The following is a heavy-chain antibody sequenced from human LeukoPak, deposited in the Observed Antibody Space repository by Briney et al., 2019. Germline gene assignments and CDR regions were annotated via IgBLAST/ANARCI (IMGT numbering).Heavy chain of an antibody. V-gene: IGHV4-34*01. Sequence: PSETLSLTCAVYGVSFSGYYWSWIRQPPGKGLEWIGEINHSGSTNYNPSLKSRVTISVDTSKNQFSLKLSSVTAADTAVYYCARGLHPILDDFWSGYYSFDYWGQGTLVTVSS. CDR1: GVSFSGYY. CDR2: INHSGST. J-gene: IGHJ4*02. CDR3: ARGLHPILDDFWSGYYSFDY. D-gene: IGHD3-3*01.